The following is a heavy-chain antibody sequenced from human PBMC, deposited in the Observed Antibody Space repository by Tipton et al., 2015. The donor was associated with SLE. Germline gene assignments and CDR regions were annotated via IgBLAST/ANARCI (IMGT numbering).Heavy chain of an antibody. D-gene: IGHD6-13*01. Sequence: SLRLSCAASGFIFSSYNMHWVRQAPGKGLEWVAVISYDGSNKYYADSVKGRFTISRDNSKNTLFPQMNSLRAEDTAVYYCARVLGSYYGMDVWGQGTTVTVSS. CDR3: ARVLGSYYGMDV. CDR1: GFIFSSYN. J-gene: IGHJ6*02. CDR2: ISYDGSNK. V-gene: IGHV3-30*04.